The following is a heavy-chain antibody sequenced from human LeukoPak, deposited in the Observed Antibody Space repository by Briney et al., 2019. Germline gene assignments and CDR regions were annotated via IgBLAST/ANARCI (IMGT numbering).Heavy chain of an antibody. J-gene: IGHJ5*02. CDR2: IYYSGST. V-gene: IGHV4-39*07. D-gene: IGHD3-10*01. CDR1: GGSISSSSYY. Sequence: SETLSLTCTVSGGSISSSSYYWGWIRQPPGKGLEWIGSIYYSGSTYYNPSLKSRVTISVDTSKNQFSLKLSSVTAADTAVYYCARKVRGGGFDPWGQGTLVTVSS. CDR3: ARKVRGGGFDP.